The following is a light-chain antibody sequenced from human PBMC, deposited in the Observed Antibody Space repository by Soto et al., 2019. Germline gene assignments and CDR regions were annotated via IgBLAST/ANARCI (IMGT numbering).Light chain of an antibody. CDR2: EVN. CDR1: SSDVGGYDY. V-gene: IGLV2-14*01. CDR3: SSYRDTSKLV. J-gene: IGLJ1*01. Sequence: ALTQPASVSASPGQSITISCSGSSSDVGGYDYVSWYQQHPGKAPKLVIYEVNNRPSGVSDRFSGSKSGNTASLTISGVQADDEADYYCSSYRDTSKLVFGPGTKVTVL.